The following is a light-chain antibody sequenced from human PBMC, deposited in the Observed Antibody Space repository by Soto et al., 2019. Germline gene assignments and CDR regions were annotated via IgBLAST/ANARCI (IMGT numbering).Light chain of an antibody. Sequence: QSVLTQPPSVSAAPGQKVTISCSGSSSNIENNYVSWYQQFPGTAPKLLIYDNNKRPSGIPDRFSGSKSGTSATLDITGLLTGDEADYYCGTWDSSLSAVVFGGGTKVTAL. CDR3: GTWDSSLSAVV. J-gene: IGLJ2*01. CDR2: DNN. CDR1: SSNIENNY. V-gene: IGLV1-51*01.